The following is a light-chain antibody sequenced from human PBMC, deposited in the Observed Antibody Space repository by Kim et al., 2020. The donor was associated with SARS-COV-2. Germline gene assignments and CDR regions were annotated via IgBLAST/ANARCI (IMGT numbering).Light chain of an antibody. Sequence: EIVLTQSPATLSLSPGEKATLSCRASQSVTTYLAWFKQKPGQAPRLLIYDASNRATGIPARFSGSGSGTDFTLTISSLAPEDFAVYYCQQRSNWPPTFGQGTRLEIK. CDR2: DAS. V-gene: IGKV3-11*01. CDR3: QQRSNWPPT. J-gene: IGKJ5*01. CDR1: QSVTTY.